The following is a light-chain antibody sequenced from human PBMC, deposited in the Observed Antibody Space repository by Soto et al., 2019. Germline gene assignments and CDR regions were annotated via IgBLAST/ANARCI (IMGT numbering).Light chain of an antibody. J-gene: IGKJ2*01. CDR2: GAS. CDR3: QQYNNWPPAA. Sequence: EIVMTQSPATLSVSPGERATLSCRASQSVGSTLAWYQQKPGQAPRLLIYGASTRATGVPARFSGSGSGTEFTLTISSLQSEDFAAYYCQQYNNWPPAAFGQGTKLEIK. V-gene: IGKV3-15*01. CDR1: QSVGST.